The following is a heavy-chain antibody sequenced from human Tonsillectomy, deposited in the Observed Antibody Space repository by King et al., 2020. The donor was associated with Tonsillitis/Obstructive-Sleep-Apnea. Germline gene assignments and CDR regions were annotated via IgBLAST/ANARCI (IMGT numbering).Heavy chain of an antibody. D-gene: IGHD5-24*01. CDR3: AKRGSGEMTTNMGFDD. V-gene: IGHV1-3*01. CDR1: GYTFPSLA. Sequence: QLVQSGPELKKPGASVTVSCRASGYTFPSLAIHWVRRPPGQRLEWRGWIGAATVNQEYSQRFQASVPIARDTSAGAAYMDLSSLGSEDTAVYYCAKRGSGEMTTNMGFDDWGQGTLVTVSS. CDR2: IGAATVNQ. J-gene: IGHJ4*02.